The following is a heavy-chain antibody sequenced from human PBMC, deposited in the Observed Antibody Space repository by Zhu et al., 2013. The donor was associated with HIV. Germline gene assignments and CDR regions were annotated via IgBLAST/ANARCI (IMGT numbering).Heavy chain of an antibody. Sequence: QAQLVQSGSEVKKAGASVKVSCKSSGYTFGSYEINWLRQATGQGPEWIGWLNPNSGNRDYAQKFQGRVTITRNTSISTAYMELSSLTSDDTAVYYCARTPLGRPSTGWFDPWGQGTLVTVSS. J-gene: IGHJ5*02. CDR1: GYTFGSYE. CDR2: LNPNSGNR. CDR3: ARTPLGRPSTGWFDP. V-gene: IGHV1-8*01. D-gene: IGHD3-16*01.